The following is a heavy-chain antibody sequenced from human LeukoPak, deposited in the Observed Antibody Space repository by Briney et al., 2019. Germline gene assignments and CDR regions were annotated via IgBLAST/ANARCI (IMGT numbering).Heavy chain of an antibody. CDR2: IRYDGSNK. CDR3: AKAGLNWLGRSNWFDP. Sequence: PGGSLRLSCAASGFTFSSYGMHWVRQAPGKGLEWVAFIRYDGSNKYYADSVKGRFTISRDNSKNTLYLQMNSLRAEDTAVYYCAKAGLNWLGRSNWFDPWGQGTLVTVSS. CDR1: GFTFSSYG. J-gene: IGHJ5*02. D-gene: IGHD1-1*01. V-gene: IGHV3-30*02.